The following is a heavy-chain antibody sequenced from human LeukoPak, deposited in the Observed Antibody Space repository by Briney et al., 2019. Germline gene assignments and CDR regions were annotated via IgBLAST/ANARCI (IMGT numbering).Heavy chain of an antibody. CDR1: GFTFSSYN. D-gene: IGHD2-15*01. J-gene: IGHJ4*02. CDR2: IGSSSDYI. CDR3: ARGELGDCSGGSCYFDY. V-gene: IGHV3-21*01. Sequence: GGSVRLSCVVSGFTFSSYNMHWVRQAPGKGLEWVSSIGSSSDYIHYADSLKGRFTISRDIAKNSLYLQMNSLKAEDTAVYYCARGELGDCSGGSCYFDYWGQGTLVTVSS.